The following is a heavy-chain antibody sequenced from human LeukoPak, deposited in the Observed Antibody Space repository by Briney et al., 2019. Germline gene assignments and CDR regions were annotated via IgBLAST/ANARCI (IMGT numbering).Heavy chain of an antibody. CDR1: GFPFSEYS. V-gene: IGHV3-48*01. D-gene: IGHD1-1*01. Sequence: GGSLRLSCTASGFPFSEYSMNWVRQVPGKGLEWISYIGIDSGNTKYADSVRGRFTISADKAENSLYLQMNSLRVEDTAVYYCARDHNYAFDNWGQGTLVSVAS. CDR3: ARDHNYAFDN. J-gene: IGHJ4*02. CDR2: IGIDSGNT.